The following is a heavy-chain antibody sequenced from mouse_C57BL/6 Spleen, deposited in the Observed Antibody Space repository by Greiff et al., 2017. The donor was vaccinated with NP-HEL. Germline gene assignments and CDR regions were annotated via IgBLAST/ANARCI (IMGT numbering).Heavy chain of an antibody. Sequence: QVQLKESGPELVKPGASVKISCKASGYAFSSSWMNWVKQRPGKGLEWIGRIYPGDGDTNYNGKFKGKATLTADKSSSTAYMQLSSLTSEDSAVYFCARCHGSSYVGFAYWGQGTLVTVSA. V-gene: IGHV1-82*01. D-gene: IGHD1-1*01. CDR3: ARCHGSSYVGFAY. CDR1: GYAFSSSW. J-gene: IGHJ3*01. CDR2: IYPGDGDT.